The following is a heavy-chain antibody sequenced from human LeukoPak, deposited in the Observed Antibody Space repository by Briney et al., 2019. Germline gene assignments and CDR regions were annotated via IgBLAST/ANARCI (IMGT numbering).Heavy chain of an antibody. J-gene: IGHJ4*02. CDR1: GFTFSNYA. Sequence: PGGSLRLSCEASGFTFSNYAMSWVPQAQGKGLEWVSAISGSADNTYYSDSVKGRFTISRDTAKNSLYLQMNSLRAEDTALYYCARLSGPGSGWTTLDYWGQGTLVTVSS. V-gene: IGHV3-23*01. CDR2: ISGSADNT. CDR3: ARLSGPGSGWTTLDY. D-gene: IGHD6-19*01.